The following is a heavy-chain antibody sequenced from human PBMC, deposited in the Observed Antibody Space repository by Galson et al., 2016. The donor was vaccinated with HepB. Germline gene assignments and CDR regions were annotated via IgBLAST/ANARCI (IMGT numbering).Heavy chain of an antibody. CDR3: ARGGCSGYDIYAFDI. CDR1: GYTFTGYY. CDR2: INPNSGGT. D-gene: IGHD5-12*01. J-gene: IGHJ3*02. Sequence: SCKASGYTFTGYYIHWVRQAPGQGLNWMGWINPNSGGTNYAQKFQGRVTMTRDTSINTAYMELSRLRSDDTAMYYCARGGCSGYDIYAFDIWGQGTMVTVSS. V-gene: IGHV1-2*02.